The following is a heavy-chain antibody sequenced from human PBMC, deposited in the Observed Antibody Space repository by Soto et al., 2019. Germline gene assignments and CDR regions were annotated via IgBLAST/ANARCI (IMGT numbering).Heavy chain of an antibody. CDR2: IIPIFGTA. Sequence: QVQLVQSGAEVKKPGSSVTVSCKASGGTFSSYTISWVRQAPGQGLEWMGGIIPIFGTANYAQKFQGRVTITPDESTSTAYMELSSLRSEDTAVYYCARGNHRWLQLWYFDPWGRGTLVTVSS. CDR3: ARGNHRWLQLWYFDP. CDR1: GGTFSSYT. J-gene: IGHJ2*01. D-gene: IGHD5-12*01. V-gene: IGHV1-69*05.